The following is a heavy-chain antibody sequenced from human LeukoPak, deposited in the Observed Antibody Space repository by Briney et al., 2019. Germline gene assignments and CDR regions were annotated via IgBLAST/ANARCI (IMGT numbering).Heavy chain of an antibody. V-gene: IGHV3-48*01. J-gene: IGHJ4*02. CDR1: GFTFSSYS. CDR2: ISSSSTT. D-gene: IGHD5-18*01. Sequence: GGSLRLSCAASGFTFSSYSMNWVRQAPGKGLEWVSYISSSSTTYYADSVKGRFTISRDISKNTLYLQMNSLRAEDTAVYYCARDPGYSYGIDYWGQGTLVTVSS. CDR3: ARDPGYSYGIDY.